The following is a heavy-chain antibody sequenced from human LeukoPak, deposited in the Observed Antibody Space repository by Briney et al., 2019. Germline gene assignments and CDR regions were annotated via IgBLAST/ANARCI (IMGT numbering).Heavy chain of an antibody. CDR2: IYTSGST. CDR1: GGSVSSYY. J-gene: IGHJ3*02. D-gene: IGHD3-10*01. CDR3: ARAYYSYDAFDI. V-gene: IGHV4-4*07. Sequence: SETLSLTCTVSGGSVSSYYWSWIRQPAGKGLEWIGRIYTSGSTNYNPSLKSRVTISVDKSKNQFSLKLSSVTAADTAVYYCARAYYSYDAFDIWGQGTMVTVSS.